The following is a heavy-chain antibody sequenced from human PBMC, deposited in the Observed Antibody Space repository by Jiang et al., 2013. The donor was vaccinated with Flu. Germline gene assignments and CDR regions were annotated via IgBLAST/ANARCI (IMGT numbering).Heavy chain of an antibody. CDR2: MNPNSGNT. CDR3: AREDSSGYYYYGMDV. Sequence: WMNPNSGNTGYAQKFQGRVTMTRNTSISTAYMELSSLRSEDTAVYYCAREDSSGYYYYGMDVWGQGTTVTVSS. J-gene: IGHJ6*02. V-gene: IGHV1-8*01. D-gene: IGHD2-15*01.